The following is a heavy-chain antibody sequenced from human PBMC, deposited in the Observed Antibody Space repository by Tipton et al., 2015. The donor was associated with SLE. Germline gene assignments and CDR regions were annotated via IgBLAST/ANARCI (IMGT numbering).Heavy chain of an antibody. J-gene: IGHJ6*03. V-gene: IGHV1-18*01. CDR1: GYTFPSYD. D-gene: IGHD1-26*01. CDR2: ISVYNDNT. Sequence: QSGPEVKKPGASVKVSCKASGYTFPSYDISWVRQAPGQGLEWMGWISVYNDNTNYAQKLQGRVTMTTDTSTSTAYMELRSLRSDDTAVYYCARWDPNYYHYYMGVWGKGTTVTVSS. CDR3: ARWDPNYYHYYMGV.